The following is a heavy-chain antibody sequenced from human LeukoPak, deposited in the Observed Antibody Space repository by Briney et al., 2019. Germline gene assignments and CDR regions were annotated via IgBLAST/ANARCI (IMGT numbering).Heavy chain of an antibody. D-gene: IGHD4-17*01. CDR1: GGSISGYY. V-gene: IGHV4-59*01. Sequence: SETLSLTCTVSGGSISGYYWSWIRQPPGKGLEWIGYIYSTGSTNYNPSFKSRLTISVDTSKSQFSLNLSSVTAADTAVYYCTRRTTVTTLDYWGQGTLVTVSS. CDR3: TRRTTVTTLDY. J-gene: IGHJ4*02. CDR2: IYSTGST.